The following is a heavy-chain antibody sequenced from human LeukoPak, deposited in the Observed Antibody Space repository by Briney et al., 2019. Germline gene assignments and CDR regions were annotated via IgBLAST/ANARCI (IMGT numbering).Heavy chain of an antibody. CDR1: GFSFSSYG. Sequence: GGSLRLSCVASGFSFSSYGMHWVRQAPGKGLEWVSSFSSSSTYIYYADSVKGRFTISRDNAKNSLYLQMNSLRAEDTAVYYCTRTTSGYTYGSAFDIWGQGTKVTVSS. V-gene: IGHV3-21*01. CDR2: FSSSSTYI. CDR3: TRTTSGYTYGSAFDI. D-gene: IGHD5-18*01. J-gene: IGHJ3*02.